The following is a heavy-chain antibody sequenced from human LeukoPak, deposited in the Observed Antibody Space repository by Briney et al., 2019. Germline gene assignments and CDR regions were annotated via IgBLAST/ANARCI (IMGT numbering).Heavy chain of an antibody. CDR2: ITFDGSTK. V-gene: IGHV3-30*18. J-gene: IGHJ4*02. Sequence: GGSLRLSCAASGFSFSLFDMHWVRQAPGKGLEWVTAITFDGSTKKYADSVKGRFTISRDNSKNTLYLQMNSLKTEDTAMYYCAKEVGKWEPFDHWGQGTVVIVSS. D-gene: IGHD1-26*01. CDR3: AKEVGKWEPFDH. CDR1: GFSFSLFD.